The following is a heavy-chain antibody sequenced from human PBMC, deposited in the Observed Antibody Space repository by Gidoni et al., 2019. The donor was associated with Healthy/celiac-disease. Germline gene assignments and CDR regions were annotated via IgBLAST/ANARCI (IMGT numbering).Heavy chain of an antibody. Sequence: EVQLVESGGGLVKPGGSLRLSCAASGFTFSSYSMNWVRQAPGKGLEWVSSISSSSSYIYYADSVKGRFTISRDNAKNSLYLQMNSLRAEDTAVYYCARVNPQEYYGMDVWGQGTTVTVSS. CDR2: ISSSSSYI. CDR3: ARVNPQEYYGMDV. V-gene: IGHV3-21*01. CDR1: GFTFSSYS. J-gene: IGHJ6*02.